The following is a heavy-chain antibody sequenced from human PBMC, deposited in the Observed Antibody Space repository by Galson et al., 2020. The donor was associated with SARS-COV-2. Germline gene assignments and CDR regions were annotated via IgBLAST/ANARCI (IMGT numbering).Heavy chain of an antibody. J-gene: IGHJ6*03. CDR3: ARASQRAFVEWFKGSPRDYYYYYMDV. Sequence: GESLKISCAASGFTFSSYDMHWVRQATGKGLEWVSAIGTAGDPYYPGSVKGRFTISRENAKNSLYLQMNSLRAGDTAVYYCARASQRAFVEWFKGSPRDYYYYYMDVWGKGTTVTVSS. V-gene: IGHV3-13*05. D-gene: IGHD3-3*01. CDR2: IGTAGDP. CDR1: GFTFSSYD.